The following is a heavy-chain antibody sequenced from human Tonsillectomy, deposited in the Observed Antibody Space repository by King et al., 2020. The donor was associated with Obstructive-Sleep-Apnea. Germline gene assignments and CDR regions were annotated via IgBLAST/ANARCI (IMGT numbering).Heavy chain of an antibody. CDR2: IYYSGST. CDR3: ARDIVVVPAAILGYYYYYGMDV. Sequence: LQLQESGPGLVKPSETLSLTCTVSGGSISSSSYYWGWIRQPPGKGLEWIGCIYYSGSTYYNPSLKSRVTISVDTPKNQFSLKLSSVTAADTAVYYCARDIVVVPAAILGYYYYYGMDVWGQGTTVTVSS. V-gene: IGHV4-39*07. D-gene: IGHD2-2*02. J-gene: IGHJ6*02. CDR1: GGSISSSSYY.